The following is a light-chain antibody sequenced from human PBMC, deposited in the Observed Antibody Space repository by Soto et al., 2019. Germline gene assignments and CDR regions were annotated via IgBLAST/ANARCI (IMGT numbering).Light chain of an antibody. CDR2: KAS. Sequence: DIQMTQSPSTLSASVGDRVTITCRASQSISSWLAWYQQKPGTAPKLLIYKASTLESGVPSRFSGIRSGTEFTLSVSSLQPDDFATYYCLQYNDSFPYTFGQGTKLEIK. V-gene: IGKV1-5*03. CDR3: LQYNDSFPYT. CDR1: QSISSW. J-gene: IGKJ2*01.